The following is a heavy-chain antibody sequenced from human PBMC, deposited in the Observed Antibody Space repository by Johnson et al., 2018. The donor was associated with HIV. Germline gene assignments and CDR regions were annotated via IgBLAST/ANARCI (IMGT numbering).Heavy chain of an antibody. CDR3: ARIRVAVITEVGAFDI. CDR2: ISYDGTNE. J-gene: IGHJ3*02. CDR1: GFTFSSYA. Sequence: VQLVESGGGVVQPGRSLRLSCAASGFTFSSYAMHWVRQAPGKGLEWVAVISYDGTNEYYADSVKGRLTISRDNSKNTVYLQINSLRAEDTAVYFCARIRVAVITEVGAFDIWGQGTMVSVSS. V-gene: IGHV3-30*04. D-gene: IGHD3-22*01.